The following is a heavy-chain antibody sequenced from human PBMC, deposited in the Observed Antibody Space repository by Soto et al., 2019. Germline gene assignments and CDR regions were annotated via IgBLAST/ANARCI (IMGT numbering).Heavy chain of an antibody. D-gene: IGHD6-6*01. CDR2: INHSGST. Sequence: PSETLSLTCAVYGGSFSGYYWSWIRQPPGKGLEWIGEINHSGSTNYNPSLKSRVTISVDTSKNQFSLKLSSVTAADTAVYYCARVQQLGDYGMDVWGQGTTVTVSS. CDR3: ARVQQLGDYGMDV. J-gene: IGHJ6*02. CDR1: GGSFSGYY. V-gene: IGHV4-34*01.